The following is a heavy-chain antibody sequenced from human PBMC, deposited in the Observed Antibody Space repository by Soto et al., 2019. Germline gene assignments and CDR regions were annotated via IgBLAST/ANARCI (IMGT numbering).Heavy chain of an antibody. CDR1: GQTFNRYW. Sequence: DVQLAESGGGLVQPGGSLRLSCVASGQTFNRYWMSWVRQAPGKGLEWVANIKQDGSEEYYVDSVKGRFTISRDNAKKSLYLQMNSLRAEDTAMYSCVRTHFDSWSLNFYGMDVWGQGTTVTVSS. D-gene: IGHD3-3*01. V-gene: IGHV3-7*03. CDR3: VRTHFDSWSLNFYGMDV. CDR2: IKQDGSEE. J-gene: IGHJ6*02.